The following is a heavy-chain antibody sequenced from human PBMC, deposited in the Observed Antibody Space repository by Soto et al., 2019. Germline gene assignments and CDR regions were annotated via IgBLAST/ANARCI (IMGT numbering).Heavy chain of an antibody. CDR1: GGSISSSNW. CDR2: IYHSGST. V-gene: IGHV4-4*02. CDR3: AGSSKSIAAPDIDY. J-gene: IGHJ4*02. Sequence: PSETLSLTCAVSGGSISSSNWWSWVRQPPGKGLEWIGEIYHSGSTNYNPSLKSRVTISVDKSKNQFSLKLSSVTAADTAVYYCAGSSKSIAAPDIDYWGQGTLVTVSS. D-gene: IGHD6-6*01.